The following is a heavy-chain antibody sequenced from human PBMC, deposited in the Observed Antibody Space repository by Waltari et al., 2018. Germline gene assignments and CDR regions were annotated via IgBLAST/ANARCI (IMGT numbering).Heavy chain of an antibody. V-gene: IGHV4-39*02. CDR1: GGSLSSDNYY. D-gene: IGHD3-22*01. CDR3: AREADYYDSSAYLG. J-gene: IGHJ4*02. CDR2: RYYSGST. Sequence: QLQLQESGPGLVKPSETLSLTCTVSGGSLSSDNYYWGWCRQPPGKGLEWIGTRYYSGSTFYNPSLPSGVNMSVDTLKNQFSLKMTSVTAADTAVYYCAREADYYDSSAYLGWGQGTLVTVSS.